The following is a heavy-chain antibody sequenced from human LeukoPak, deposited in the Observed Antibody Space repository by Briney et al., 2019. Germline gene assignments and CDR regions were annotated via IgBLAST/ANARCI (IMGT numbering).Heavy chain of an antibody. V-gene: IGHV4-39*07. CDR2: IYYSGST. CDR1: GGSISSSSYY. Sequence: SETLSLTCTVSGGSISSSSYYWGWIRQPPGKGLEWIGSIYYSGSTYYNPSLKSRVTISVDTSKNQFSLKLSSVTAADTAVYYCARGREYYYDSSGYPYYFDYWGQGTLVTVSS. J-gene: IGHJ4*02. D-gene: IGHD3-22*01. CDR3: ARGREYYYDSSGYPYYFDY.